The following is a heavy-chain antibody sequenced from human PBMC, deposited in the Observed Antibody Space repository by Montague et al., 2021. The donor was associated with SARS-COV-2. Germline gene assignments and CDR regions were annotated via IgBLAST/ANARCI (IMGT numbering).Heavy chain of an antibody. CDR3: ARYRRRFAEIYDTYYDYGLNV. D-gene: IGHD3-10*01. Sequence: SETLSLTCAVYGGSFSVHYWTWIRQPPGKGLEWIGQINQSGSTKXNPSLKSRVTISIDTSKNQFSLKMTSMTAADTGVHYCARYRRRFAEIYDTYYDYGLNVWGQGTTVTVFS. CDR1: GGSFSVHY. V-gene: IGHV4-34*01. J-gene: IGHJ6*02. CDR2: INQSGST.